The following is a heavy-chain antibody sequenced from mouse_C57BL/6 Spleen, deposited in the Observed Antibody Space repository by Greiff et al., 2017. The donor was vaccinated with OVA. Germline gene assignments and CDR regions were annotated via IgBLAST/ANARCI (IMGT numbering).Heavy chain of an antibody. V-gene: IGHV1-54*01. Sequence: VKLMESGAELVRPGTSVKVSCKASGYAFTNYLIEWVKQRPGQGLEWIGVINPGSGGTNYNEKFKGKATLTADKSSSTAYMQLSSLTSEDSAVYFCARGAYGSSYWYFDVWGTGTTVTVSS. D-gene: IGHD1-1*01. CDR1: GYAFTNYL. CDR3: ARGAYGSSYWYFDV. CDR2: INPGSGGT. J-gene: IGHJ1*03.